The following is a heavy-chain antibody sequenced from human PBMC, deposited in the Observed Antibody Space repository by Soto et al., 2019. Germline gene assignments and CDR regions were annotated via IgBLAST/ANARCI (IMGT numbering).Heavy chain of an antibody. CDR1: GGSFSGYY. CDR2: INHSGST. V-gene: IGHV4-34*01. J-gene: IGHJ4*02. Sequence: QVQLQQWGAGLLKPSETLSLTCAVYGGSFSGYYWSWIRHPPGKGLEWIGEINHSGSTNYNPSLKSRVTISVDTSKNQFSLKLSSVTAADTAVYYCARGGVQLPVDYWGQGTLVTVSS. D-gene: IGHD1-1*01. CDR3: ARGGVQLPVDY.